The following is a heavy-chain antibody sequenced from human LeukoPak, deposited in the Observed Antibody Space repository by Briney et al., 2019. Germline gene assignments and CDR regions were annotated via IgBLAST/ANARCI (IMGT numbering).Heavy chain of an antibody. J-gene: IGHJ4*02. Sequence: GGSLRLSCAASGFTFSDHYMDWVRQAPGKGLEWVGRTRNKANSYTTEYAASAKGRFTISRDDSKNSLYLQMNSLKTEDTAVYYCARDVTYYDFWSGYYFDYWGQGTLVTVSS. D-gene: IGHD3-3*01. CDR1: GFTFSDHY. CDR2: TRNKANSYTT. CDR3: ARDVTYYDFWSGYYFDY. V-gene: IGHV3-72*01.